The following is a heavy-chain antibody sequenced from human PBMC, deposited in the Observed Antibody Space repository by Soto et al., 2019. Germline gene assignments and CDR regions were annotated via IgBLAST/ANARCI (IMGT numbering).Heavy chain of an antibody. CDR2: ISSSISTM. J-gene: IGHJ4*02. Sequence: EVQLVESGGGLVQPGGSLRLSCAASGFTFSSYSMNWVRQAPGKGLEWLSYISSSISTMHYADSVKGRFTISRDNAKISLYLPRNSLRDEDTAVYYCAREVRDTAVADFDYWGQGTLVTVSS. D-gene: IGHD5-18*01. V-gene: IGHV3-48*02. CDR1: GFTFSSYS. CDR3: AREVRDTAVADFDY.